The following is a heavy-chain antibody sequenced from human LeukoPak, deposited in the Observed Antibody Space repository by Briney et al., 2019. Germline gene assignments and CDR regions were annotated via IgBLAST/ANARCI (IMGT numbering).Heavy chain of an antibody. J-gene: IGHJ4*02. V-gene: IGHV1-2*02. CDR3: ARDAPPYCGGDCQPPDY. D-gene: IGHD2-21*01. CDR2: INPNSGGT. Sequence: ASVKVSCKASGYTFTGYYMHWVRQAPGQGLEWMGWINPNSGGTNYAQKFQGRVTMTRDTSISTAYMELRSLRSDDTAVYYCARDAPPYCGGDCQPPDYWGQGTLVTVSS. CDR1: GYTFTGYY.